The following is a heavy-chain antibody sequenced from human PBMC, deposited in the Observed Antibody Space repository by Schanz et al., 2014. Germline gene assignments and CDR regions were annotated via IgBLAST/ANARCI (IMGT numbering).Heavy chain of an antibody. CDR2: VSRSTPDI. V-gene: IGHV3-21*01. Sequence: VQVVQSGGGLVKPGGSLRLSCGVSGFTASSHSMNWVRQAPGKGLEWVSYVSRSTPDIYYADSVKGRFTMSRDNAKNSVFLQMNSLRAEDTAVYYCVRDSFFAFDYWGQGTLVTVSS. J-gene: IGHJ4*02. CDR1: GFTASSHS. D-gene: IGHD3-3*01. CDR3: VRDSFFAFDY.